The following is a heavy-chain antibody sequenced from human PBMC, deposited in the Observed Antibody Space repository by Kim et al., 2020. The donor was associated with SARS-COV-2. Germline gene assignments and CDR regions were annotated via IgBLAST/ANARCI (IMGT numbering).Heavy chain of an antibody. J-gene: IGHJ5*02. D-gene: IGHD6-13*01. Sequence: GESLKISCKGSGYSFTSYWIGWVRQMPGKGLEWMGIIYPGDSDTRYSPSFQGQVTISADKSISTAYLQWSSLKASDTAMYYCARPIGPSSSWYGWFDPWGQGTLVTVSS. CDR3: ARPIGPSSSWYGWFDP. CDR1: GYSFTSYW. V-gene: IGHV5-51*01. CDR2: IYPGDSDT.